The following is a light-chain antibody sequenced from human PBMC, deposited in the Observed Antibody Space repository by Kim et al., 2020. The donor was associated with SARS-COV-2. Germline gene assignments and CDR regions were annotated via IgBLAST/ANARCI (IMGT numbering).Light chain of an antibody. Sequence: SYELTKPPSVSVSPGQTASITCSGDKLGDKYAFWYQQKPGQSPVLVIFQDRKRPSGIPERFSGSNSGNTATLTISGTQAMDEADYYCQAWDSSTAVFGGGTKLTVL. CDR3: QAWDSSTAV. CDR2: QDR. CDR1: KLGDKY. V-gene: IGLV3-1*01. J-gene: IGLJ2*01.